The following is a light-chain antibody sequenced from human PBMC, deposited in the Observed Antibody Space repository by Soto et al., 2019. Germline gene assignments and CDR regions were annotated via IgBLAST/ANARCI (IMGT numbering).Light chain of an antibody. V-gene: IGLV2-14*01. Sequence: QSVLTQPASVSGSPGQSITISCTGTSRDVGGYNYVSWYQQHPGKAPKLMIYDVSNRPSGVSNRFSGSKSGNTASLTISGLQAEDEADYYCCSSTSSSTLVFGGGTQLTVL. J-gene: IGLJ2*01. CDR3: CSSTSSSTLV. CDR2: DVS. CDR1: SRDVGGYNY.